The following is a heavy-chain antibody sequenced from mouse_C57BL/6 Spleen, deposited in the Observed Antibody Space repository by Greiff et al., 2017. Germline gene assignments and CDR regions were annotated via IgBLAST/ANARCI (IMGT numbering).Heavy chain of an antibody. Sequence: EVKLVESGGDLVKPGGSLKLSCAASGFTFSSYGMSWVRQTPDKRLEWVATISSGGSYTYYPDSVKGRFTISRDNAKNTLYLQMSSLKSEDTAMYYCARHDYYGSSYNLDYWGQGTTLTVSS. CDR2: ISSGGSYT. V-gene: IGHV5-6*01. J-gene: IGHJ2*01. CDR3: ARHDYYGSSYNLDY. D-gene: IGHD1-1*01. CDR1: GFTFSSYG.